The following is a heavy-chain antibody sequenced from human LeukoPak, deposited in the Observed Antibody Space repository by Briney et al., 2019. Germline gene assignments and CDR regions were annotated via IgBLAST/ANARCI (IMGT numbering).Heavy chain of an antibody. Sequence: RPGGSLRLSCAASGFTFSSYGMHWVRQAPGKGLEWVAVIWYDGSNKYYADSVKGRFTISRDNSKNTLYLQMNSLRAEDTAVYYCARAGTTIFGVVTDFDYWGQGTLVTVSS. V-gene: IGHV3-33*01. CDR2: IWYDGSNK. CDR1: GFTFSSYG. D-gene: IGHD3-3*01. CDR3: ARAGTTIFGVVTDFDY. J-gene: IGHJ4*02.